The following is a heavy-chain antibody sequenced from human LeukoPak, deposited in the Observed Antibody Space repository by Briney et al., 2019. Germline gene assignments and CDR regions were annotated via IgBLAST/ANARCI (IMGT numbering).Heavy chain of an antibody. CDR2: IYYSGST. J-gene: IGHJ2*01. Sequence: SETLSLTCTVSGGSISSSSYFWGWIRQPPGKGLEWIGSIYYSGSTYYNPSLKSRVTISVDTSKNQFSLKLSSVTAADTAVYYCARGRSMTQRNRANWYFDLWGRGTLVTVSS. V-gene: IGHV4-39*01. CDR1: GGSISSSSYF. CDR3: ARGRSMTQRNRANWYFDL. D-gene: IGHD1-14*01.